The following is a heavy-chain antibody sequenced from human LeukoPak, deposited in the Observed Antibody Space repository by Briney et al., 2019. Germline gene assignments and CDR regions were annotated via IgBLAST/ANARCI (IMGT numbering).Heavy chain of an antibody. D-gene: IGHD3-10*01. CDR2: IYPGDSDA. V-gene: IGHV5-51*01. CDR1: GYSFISYW. Sequence: GESLKISCKASGYSFISYWIGWVRQMPGTGLEWMAIIYPGDSDARYSPSFQGQVTVSADKSISTAYLQWSSLKASDTAMYYCAGSKSGSGSYGDGPWGQGTLVTVSS. CDR3: AGSKSGSGSYGDGP. J-gene: IGHJ5*02.